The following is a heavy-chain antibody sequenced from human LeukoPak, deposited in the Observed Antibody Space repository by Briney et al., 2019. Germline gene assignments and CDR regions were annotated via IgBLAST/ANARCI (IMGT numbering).Heavy chain of an antibody. J-gene: IGHJ4*02. CDR1: GGSIKTNNW. CDR2: IYHSGST. V-gene: IGHV4-4*02. D-gene: IGHD5-24*01. CDR3: ARRRRGGYNSFVDY. Sequence: SGTLSLTCAVSGGSIKTNNWWSWVRQPPKKGLQWIGEIYHSGSTNYNPSLKSRVTISADKSKNQFSLKLSSVTAADTAIYYCARRRRGGYNSFVDYWGQGTLVTVSS.